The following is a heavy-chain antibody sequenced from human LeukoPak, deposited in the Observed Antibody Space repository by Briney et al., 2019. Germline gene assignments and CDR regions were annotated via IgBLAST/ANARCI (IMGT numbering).Heavy chain of an antibody. CDR3: ARGETDSSWSTFDY. Sequence: GGSLRLSCAASGFTLSSYWMHWVRRPPGRELLWVSRLSPNGISTAYADSVKGRFTISRDHAKNTLYLQMHSLRVKDTAVYYCARGETDSSWSTFDYWGQGILVTVSS. CDR1: GFTLSSYW. J-gene: IGHJ4*02. D-gene: IGHD6-13*01. V-gene: IGHV3-74*01. CDR2: LSPNGIST.